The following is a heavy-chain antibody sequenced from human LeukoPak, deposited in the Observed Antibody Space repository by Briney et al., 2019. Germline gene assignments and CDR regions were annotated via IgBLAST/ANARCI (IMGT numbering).Heavy chain of an antibody. CDR2: IYTSGST. D-gene: IGHD2-8*02. Sequence: SETLSLTCTVSGGSISSGSYYWSWIRQPAGKGLEWIGRIYTSGSTNYNPSLKSRVTISVDTSKNQFSLKLSSVTAADTAVYYCARAPGSYWWSWYFDLWGRGTLVTVSS. CDR1: GGSISSGSYY. CDR3: ARAPGSYWWSWYFDL. V-gene: IGHV4-61*02. J-gene: IGHJ2*01.